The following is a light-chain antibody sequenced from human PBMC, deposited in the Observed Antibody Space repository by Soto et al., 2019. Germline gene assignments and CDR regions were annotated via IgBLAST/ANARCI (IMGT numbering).Light chain of an antibody. CDR2: GAS. CDR1: QSVSSSY. Sequence: EIGLTQSPGTLSLSPGERATLSCRASQSVSSSYLAWYQQKPGQSPRLLIYGASSRATGIPDRFSGSGSGTDFTLTISRREPEDFAVYYCHQYVSSPLTFGGGTKVEIK. J-gene: IGKJ4*01. CDR3: HQYVSSPLT. V-gene: IGKV3-20*01.